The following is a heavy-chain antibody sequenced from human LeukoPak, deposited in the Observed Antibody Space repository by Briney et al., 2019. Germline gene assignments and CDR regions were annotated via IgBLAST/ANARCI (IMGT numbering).Heavy chain of an antibody. CDR3: AKGRGYCTGGSCYSEY. CDR2: ISGSVGST. D-gene: IGHD2-15*01. J-gene: IGHJ4*02. Sequence: GGSLRLSCTASGFTFSNYAMSWVRQAPGKGLEWVSTISGSVGSTYYADSVKGRFTISRDKSKNTLYLQMNSLRGEDTAIYYSAKGRGYCTGGSCYSEYWGQGTLVTVSS. V-gene: IGHV3-23*01. CDR1: GFTFSNYA.